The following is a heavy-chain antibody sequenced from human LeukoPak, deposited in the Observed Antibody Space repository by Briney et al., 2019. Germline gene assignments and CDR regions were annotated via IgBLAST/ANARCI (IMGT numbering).Heavy chain of an antibody. CDR3: VGRLRGWSPGFDY. CDR2: IGSAGET. D-gene: IGHD6-19*01. Sequence: GGSLRLSCAASGFTFTSYDMHWVRQATGKGLEWVSVIGSAGETFYSGSVKGRFTVSREDAKSSLYLQMNSLRAGDSAVYYCVGRLRGWSPGFDYWGQGTLVTVSS. CDR1: GFTFTSYD. V-gene: IGHV3-13*04. J-gene: IGHJ4*02.